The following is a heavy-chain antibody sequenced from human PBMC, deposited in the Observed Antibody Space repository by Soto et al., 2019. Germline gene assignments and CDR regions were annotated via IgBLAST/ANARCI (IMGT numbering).Heavy chain of an antibody. CDR3: ARTEYSSAWYYYYYGMDV. V-gene: IGHV2-26*01. J-gene: IGHJ6*02. CDR2: IFSNDEK. CDR1: GFSLSNARMG. D-gene: IGHD6-19*01. Sequence: QVTLKESGPVLVKPTETLTLTCTVSGFSLSNARMGVSWIRQPPGKALEWLAHIFSNDEKSYSTSLKSSLTISKDTSKSQVVLTMTNMDPVDTATYYCARTEYSSAWYYYYYGMDVWGQGTTVTVSS.